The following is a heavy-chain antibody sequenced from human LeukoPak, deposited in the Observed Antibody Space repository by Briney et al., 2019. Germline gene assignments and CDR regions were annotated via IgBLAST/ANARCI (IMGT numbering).Heavy chain of an antibody. CDR1: GGTFSSYA. Sequence: SVKVSCKASGGTFSSYAISWVRQAPGQELEWMGGIIPIFGTANYAQKFQGRVTITADESTSTAYMELSSLRSEDTAVYYCARESPGVTWFDPWGQGTLVTVSS. J-gene: IGHJ5*02. CDR3: ARESPGVTWFDP. CDR2: IIPIFGTA. V-gene: IGHV1-69*13. D-gene: IGHD2-21*02.